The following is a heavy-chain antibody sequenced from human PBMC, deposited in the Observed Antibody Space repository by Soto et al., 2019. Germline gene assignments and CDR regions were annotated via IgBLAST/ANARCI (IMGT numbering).Heavy chain of an antibody. J-gene: IGHJ4*02. CDR3: AKDSPGIPFDY. Sequence: PGGSLRLSCAASGFRFGSYAMSWVRQAPGKGLEWVSHVIGSGGRTYYADSVKGRFTIFRDNSKDTLYLQMNSLRLEDTALYYCAKDSPGIPFDYWGQGTLVTVSS. V-gene: IGHV3-23*01. CDR1: GFRFGSYA. CDR2: VIGSGGRT.